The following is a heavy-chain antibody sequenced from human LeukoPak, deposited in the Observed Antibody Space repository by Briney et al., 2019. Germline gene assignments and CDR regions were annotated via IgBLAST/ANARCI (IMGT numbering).Heavy chain of an antibody. CDR2: ISYDGSNK. CDR1: GFIFSSYW. J-gene: IGHJ3*01. Sequence: GGSLRLSCAASGFIFSSYWMSWVRQAPGKGLEWVAVISYDGSNKYYADSVKGRFTISRDNSKNTLYLQMNSLRAEDTAVYYCASAPGPYDFWSGYLPDWGQGTMVTVSS. D-gene: IGHD3-3*01. V-gene: IGHV3-30*03. CDR3: ASAPGPYDFWSGYLPD.